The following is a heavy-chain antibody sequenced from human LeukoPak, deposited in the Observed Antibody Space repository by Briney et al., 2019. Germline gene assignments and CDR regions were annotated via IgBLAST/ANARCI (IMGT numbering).Heavy chain of an antibody. CDR1: GGSISSSSYY. Sequence: SETLSLTCTVSGGSISSSSYYWGWIRQPPGKGLEWIGEINHSGSTNYNPSLKSRVTISVDTSKNQFSLKLSSVTAADTAVYYCARAPYCSGGSCHALGGYWGQGTLVTVSS. D-gene: IGHD2-15*01. J-gene: IGHJ4*02. CDR3: ARAPYCSGGSCHALGGY. CDR2: INHSGST. V-gene: IGHV4-39*07.